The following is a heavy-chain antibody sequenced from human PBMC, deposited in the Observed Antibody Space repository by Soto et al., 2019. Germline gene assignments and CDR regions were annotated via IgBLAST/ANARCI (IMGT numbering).Heavy chain of an antibody. J-gene: IGHJ6*02. Sequence: PGGSLRLSCAASGFTVSSNYMSWVRQAPGKGLEWVSVIYSCGSTYYADSVKGRFTISRDNSKNTLYLQMNSLRAEDTAVYYCAGARIAAAGSRRHPNHYYYGMDVWGQGTTVTVSS. V-gene: IGHV3-66*03. CDR1: GFTVSSNY. CDR3: AGARIAAAGSRRHPNHYYYGMDV. D-gene: IGHD6-13*01. CDR2: IYSCGST.